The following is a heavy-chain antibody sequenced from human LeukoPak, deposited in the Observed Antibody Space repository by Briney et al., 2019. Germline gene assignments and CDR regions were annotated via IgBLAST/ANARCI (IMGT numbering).Heavy chain of an antibody. CDR3: ARGDHYYDSSALRSLRAFDI. Sequence: PSETLSLTCTVSGGSISSYYWSWIRQPPGKGLEWIGYIYYSGSTNYNPSLKSRVTISVDTSKNQFSLKLSSVTAADTAVYYCARGDHYYDSSALRSLRAFDIWGQGTMVTVSS. J-gene: IGHJ3*02. V-gene: IGHV4-59*12. CDR1: GGSISSYY. D-gene: IGHD3-22*01. CDR2: IYYSGST.